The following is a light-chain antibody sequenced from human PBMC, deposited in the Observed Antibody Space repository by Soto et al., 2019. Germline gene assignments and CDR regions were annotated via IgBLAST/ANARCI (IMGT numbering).Light chain of an antibody. CDR2: GAS. CDR1: QSVSSN. J-gene: IGKJ1*01. CDR3: QQYNNWPRT. Sequence: IVLTQSPANLSVSPGERATLSCRASQSVSSNLAWYQQKPGQAPGLLIYGASTRATGIPARFSGSGSGTEFTLTISSLQSEDFAVYYCQQYNNWPRTFGQGTKVDI. V-gene: IGKV3-15*01.